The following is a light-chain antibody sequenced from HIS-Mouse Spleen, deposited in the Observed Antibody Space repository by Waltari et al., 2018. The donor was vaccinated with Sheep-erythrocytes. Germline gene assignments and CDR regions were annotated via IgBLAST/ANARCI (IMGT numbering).Light chain of an antibody. V-gene: IGLV2-23*01. J-gene: IGLJ3*02. CDR3: CSYAGSSTPWV. CDR2: AGS. CDR1: SSDVGSYNL. Sequence: QSALTQPASVSGSPGQSITISCTGTSSDVGSYNLLSCYQQHPGKAPKLMIYAGSKRPSGVSNRFSGSKSGNTASLTISGLQAEDEADYYCCSYAGSSTPWVFGGGTKLTVL.